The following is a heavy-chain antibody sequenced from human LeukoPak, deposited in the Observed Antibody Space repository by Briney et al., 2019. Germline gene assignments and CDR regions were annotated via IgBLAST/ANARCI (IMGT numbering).Heavy chain of an antibody. V-gene: IGHV4-59*01. CDR2: VYYNGSA. CDR3: ARKGGHFDY. J-gene: IGHJ4*02. D-gene: IGHD2-15*01. CDR1: GDSINYYY. Sequence: SETLSLTCTVSGDSINYYYWSWIRQSPGKGLEWIGYVYYNGSAKYNPSLESRVTISVDMSKNQFSLKVSSVTAADTAIYYCARKGGHFDYWGQGTLVTVSS.